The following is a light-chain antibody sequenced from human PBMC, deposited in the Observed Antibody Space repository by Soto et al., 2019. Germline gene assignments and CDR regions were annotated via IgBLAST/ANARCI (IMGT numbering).Light chain of an antibody. CDR1: QDIGSW. Sequence: DVQMTQSPSSVSASVGDRVTITCRASQDIGSWLAWYQQKPGKAPKILIYATSSLHNGVPSRFSGSGSGADFTLTISSLQSEDFATYFCQQANSFSLTFGGGTKVEIK. J-gene: IGKJ4*01. V-gene: IGKV1-12*01. CDR3: QQANSFSLT. CDR2: ATS.